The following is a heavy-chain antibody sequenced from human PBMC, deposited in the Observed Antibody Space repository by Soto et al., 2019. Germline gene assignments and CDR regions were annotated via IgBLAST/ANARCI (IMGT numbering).Heavy chain of an antibody. CDR2: IYYSGST. J-gene: IGHJ4*02. CDR3: ARGLRAHKAGGSSSWYVDY. V-gene: IGHV4-59*01. D-gene: IGHD6-13*01. Sequence: PSETLSLTCTVSGGSISSYYWSWIRQPPGKGLEWIGYIYYSGSTNYNPSLKSRVTISVDTSKNQFSLKLSSVTAADTAVYYCARGLRAHKAGGSSSWYVDYWGQGTLVTVSS. CDR1: GGSISSYY.